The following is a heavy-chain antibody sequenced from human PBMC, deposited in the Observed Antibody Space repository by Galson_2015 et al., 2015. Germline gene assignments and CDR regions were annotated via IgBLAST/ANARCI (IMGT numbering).Heavy chain of an antibody. D-gene: IGHD2-15*01. V-gene: IGHV1-69*13. CDR1: GGTFSSYA. J-gene: IGHJ5*02. CDR3: AREYCSGGSCYKIKVPGHIWFDP. Sequence: SVKVSCKASGGTFSSYAISWVRQAPGQGLGWMGGIIPIFGTANYAQKFQGRVTITADESTSTAYMELSSLRSEDTAVYYCAREYCSGGSCYKIKVPGHIWFDPWGQGTLVTVSS. CDR2: IIPIFGTA.